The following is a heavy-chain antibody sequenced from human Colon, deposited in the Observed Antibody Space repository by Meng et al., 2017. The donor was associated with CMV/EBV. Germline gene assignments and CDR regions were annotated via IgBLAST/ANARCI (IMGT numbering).Heavy chain of an antibody. Sequence: QVKRGQPGRRVKKPGAYVKVSCKASEYTFTGYYMHWVRQAPGQGLEWMGWINPNSGGTNYAQKFQGRVTMTRDTSITTAYMELSRLRSDDTAVYYCARDWYPGDRRGSFDYWGQGTLVTVSS. J-gene: IGHJ4*02. CDR1: EYTFTGYY. CDR2: INPNSGGT. CDR3: ARDWYPGDRRGSFDY. V-gene: IGHV1-2*02. D-gene: IGHD3-22*01.